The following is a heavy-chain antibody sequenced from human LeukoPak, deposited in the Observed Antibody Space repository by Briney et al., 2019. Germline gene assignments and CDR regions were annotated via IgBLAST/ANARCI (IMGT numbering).Heavy chain of an antibody. Sequence: GGSLRLSCAASGFTFRSYGMHWVRQAPGKGLEWVAVIWYDGSNKYYADSVKGRFTISRDNSKNTLYLQMNSLRAEDTAVYYCARGYSSGWYFFDYWGQGTLVTVSS. CDR1: GFTFRSYG. CDR3: ARGYSSGWYFFDY. D-gene: IGHD6-19*01. V-gene: IGHV3-33*01. CDR2: IWYDGSNK. J-gene: IGHJ4*02.